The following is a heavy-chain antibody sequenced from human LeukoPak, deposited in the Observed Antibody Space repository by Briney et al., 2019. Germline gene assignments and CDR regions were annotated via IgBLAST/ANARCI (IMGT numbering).Heavy chain of an antibody. CDR1: GFTFSSYS. V-gene: IGHV3-21*01. Sequence: GGSLRLSCAASGFTFSSYSMNWVRQAPGKGLEWVSSINDSGGRTYYADSVKGRFTISRDNAKNSLYLQMNSLRAEDTAVYYCAELGITMIGGVWGKGTTVTISS. CDR2: INDSGGRT. D-gene: IGHD3-10*02. CDR3: AELGITMIGGV. J-gene: IGHJ6*04.